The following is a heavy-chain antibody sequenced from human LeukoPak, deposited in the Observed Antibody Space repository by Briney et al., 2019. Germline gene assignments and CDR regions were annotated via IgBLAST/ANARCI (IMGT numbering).Heavy chain of an antibody. CDR1: GYTFTSYD. Sequence: ASVKVSCKASGYTFTSYDINWVRQATGQGLEWMGWMNPNSGNTGYAQKFQGRVTMTRNTSISTAYMELSSLRSEDTAVYYCARVPPKTLGGAFDIWGQGTMVTVSS. D-gene: IGHD1-26*01. CDR3: ARVPPKTLGGAFDI. V-gene: IGHV1-8*01. J-gene: IGHJ3*02. CDR2: MNPNSGNT.